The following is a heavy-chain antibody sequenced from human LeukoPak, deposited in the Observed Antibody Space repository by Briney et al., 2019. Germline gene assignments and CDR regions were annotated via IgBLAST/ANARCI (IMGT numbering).Heavy chain of an antibody. V-gene: IGHV3-48*03. CDR1: GFAFNLYE. CDR3: VRDPPSSGWSFDY. D-gene: IGHD6-19*01. CDR2: ISRSAGDM. Sequence: GGSLRLSCAAFGFAFNLYEMNWVRQAPGKGLEWVSYISRSAGDMFYADSVRGRLTISRDNAKNSLYLQMNSLRVEDTAVYYCVRDPPSSGWSFDYWGQGALVTVSS. J-gene: IGHJ4*02.